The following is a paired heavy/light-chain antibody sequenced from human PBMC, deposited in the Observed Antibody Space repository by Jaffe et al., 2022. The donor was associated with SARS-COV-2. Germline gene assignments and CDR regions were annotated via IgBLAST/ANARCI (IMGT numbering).Heavy chain of an antibody. D-gene: IGHD3-10*01. Sequence: QLQLQESGPGLVKPSETLSLTCTVSGDSISSTSHYWGWIRQPPGKGLEWIGSIHYTGTTYYDSSLKSRVTISIDTSKNQFSLKLTSVSAADTATYYCSKHSGPRYSGSGSFNHWGQGTLVTVSS. V-gene: IGHV4-39*01. J-gene: IGHJ4*02. CDR2: IHYTGTT. CDR3: SKHSGPRYSGSGSFNH. CDR1: GDSISSTSHY.
Light chain of an antibody. CDR3: QQYDGSRWT. CDR1: QSVSSAY. V-gene: IGKV3-20*01. J-gene: IGKJ1*01. Sequence: EIVLTQSPGTLSLSPGERATLSCRASQSVSSAYLAWYQQRPGQAPRLLLYGASNRATGIPDRFSGSGSGTDFTLTISRLEPEDCAVYFCQQYDGSRWTFGQGTKVEIK. CDR2: GAS.